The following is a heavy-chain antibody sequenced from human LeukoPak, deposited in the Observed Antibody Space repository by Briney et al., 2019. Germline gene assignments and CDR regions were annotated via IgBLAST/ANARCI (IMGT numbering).Heavy chain of an antibody. J-gene: IGHJ4*02. CDR3: ARVRHGSGWDLFFDY. V-gene: IGHV4-59*01. D-gene: IGHD6-19*01. CDR2: IYDSGNT. Sequence: TLSLSCSVSGASLSDYYWSWLRQPPGKGLEWVGHIYDSGNTYYNPSFKSRVIILEDTSKTQFSLSLTSVTAADTAVYYCARVRHGSGWDLFFDYWGQGAPATVSS. CDR1: GASLSDYY.